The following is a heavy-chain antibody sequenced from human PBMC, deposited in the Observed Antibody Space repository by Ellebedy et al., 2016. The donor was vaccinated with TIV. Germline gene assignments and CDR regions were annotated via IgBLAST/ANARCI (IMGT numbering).Heavy chain of an antibody. CDR3: ARSSVPYSSGWYCFDY. D-gene: IGHD6-19*01. CDR2: TSYDGSNK. CDR1: GFTFSNYW. V-gene: IGHV3-30-3*01. Sequence: GESLKISCAASGFTFSNYWMHWVRQAPDKGLEWVAVTSYDGSNKYYADSMKGRFTISRDNSKNTLYLQMNSLRAEDTAVYYCARSSVPYSSGWYCFDYWGQGTLVTVSS. J-gene: IGHJ4*02.